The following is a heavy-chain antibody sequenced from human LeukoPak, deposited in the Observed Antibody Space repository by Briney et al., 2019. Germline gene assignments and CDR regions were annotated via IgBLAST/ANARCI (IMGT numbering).Heavy chain of an antibody. J-gene: IGHJ6*03. D-gene: IGHD2/OR15-2a*01. CDR1: GFTFSSYS. CDR2: ISSSSSYI. Sequence: GGSLGLSCAASGFTFSSYSMNWVRQAPGKGLEWVSSISSSSSYIYYADSVKGRFTISRDNARNSLYLQMNSLRAEDTAVYYCARAALFSYMDVWGKGTTVTVSS. V-gene: IGHV3-21*01. CDR3: ARAALFSYMDV.